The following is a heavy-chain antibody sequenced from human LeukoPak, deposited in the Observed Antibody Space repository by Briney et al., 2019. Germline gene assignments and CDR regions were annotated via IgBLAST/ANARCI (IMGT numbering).Heavy chain of an antibody. J-gene: IGHJ4*02. CDR1: GFTFMDYY. CDR2: ISSGGSTI. V-gene: IGHV3-11*01. CDR3: ARGSEYSGSYFPLFDY. D-gene: IGHD1-26*01. Sequence: GGSLRLSCAASGFTFMDYYMSWIRQAPGKELEGVYSISSGGSTIYYADSVKGRFTISRDNAKNSLYLQMNSLRAEDTAVYYCARGSEYSGSYFPLFDYWGQGTLVTVSS.